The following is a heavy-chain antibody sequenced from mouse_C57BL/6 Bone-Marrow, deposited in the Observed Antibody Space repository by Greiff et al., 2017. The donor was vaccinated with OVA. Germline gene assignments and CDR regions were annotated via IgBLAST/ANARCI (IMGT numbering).Heavy chain of an antibody. V-gene: IGHV1-18*01. Sequence: VQLKQSGPELVKPGASVKIPCKASGYTFTDYNMDWVKQSHGQSLEWIGDINPNNGGTIYNQKFKGKATLTVDKSSSTAYMELRSLTSEDTAVYYCARGSNYARAMDYWGQGTSVTVSS. D-gene: IGHD2-5*01. CDR3: ARGSNYARAMDY. J-gene: IGHJ4*01. CDR1: GYTFTDYN. CDR2: INPNNGGT.